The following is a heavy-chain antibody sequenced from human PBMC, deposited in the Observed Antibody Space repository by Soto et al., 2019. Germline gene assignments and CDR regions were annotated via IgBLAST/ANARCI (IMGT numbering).Heavy chain of an antibody. CDR2: MNPNSGNT. CDR1: GYTFTSYD. Sequence: QVQLVQSGAEVKKPGASVKVSCKASGYTFTSYDIHWVRQATGQGLEWMGWMNPNSGNTGYAQKFQGRVSMTRDTSISTADMELSSLRSEDTAVYYCAIRGDIVVVPAVNDDDACDIWVQGTMVTVSS. V-gene: IGHV1-8*01. D-gene: IGHD2-2*01. CDR3: AIRGDIVVVPAVNDDDACDI. J-gene: IGHJ3*02.